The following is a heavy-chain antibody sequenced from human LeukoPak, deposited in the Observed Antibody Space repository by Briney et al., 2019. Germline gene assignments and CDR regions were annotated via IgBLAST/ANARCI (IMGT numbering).Heavy chain of an antibody. Sequence: SETLSLTCTVSGGSISSYYWSWIRQPPGKGLEWIGYIYYSGSTNYSPPLKSRVTISVDTSKNQFSLKLSSVTAADTAVYYCARDRRDWDAFDIWGQGTMVTVSS. J-gene: IGHJ3*02. CDR3: ARDRRDWDAFDI. D-gene: IGHD2-21*02. V-gene: IGHV4-59*01. CDR2: IYYSGST. CDR1: GGSISSYY.